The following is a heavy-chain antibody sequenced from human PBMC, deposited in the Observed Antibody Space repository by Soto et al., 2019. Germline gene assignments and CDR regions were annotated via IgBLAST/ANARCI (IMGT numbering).Heavy chain of an antibody. Sequence: ASVKVSCKASGYTFTSYAMHWVRQAPGQRLEWMGWINAGNGNTKYSQKFQGRVTITRDTSASTAYMELSSLRSEDTAVYYCAREGEYIRNWFDPWGQGTLVTVSS. CDR3: AREGEYIRNWFDP. CDR1: GYTFTSYA. V-gene: IGHV1-3*01. D-gene: IGHD3-10*01. J-gene: IGHJ5*02. CDR2: INAGNGNT.